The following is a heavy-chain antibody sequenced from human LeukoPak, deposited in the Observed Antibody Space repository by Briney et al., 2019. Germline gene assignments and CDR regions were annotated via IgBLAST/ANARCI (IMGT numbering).Heavy chain of an antibody. CDR2: ISSSGNSI. CDR3: VRWDY. J-gene: IGHJ4*02. CDR1: GFTFSTYE. V-gene: IGHV3-48*03. Sequence: GGSLRLSCAASGFTFSTYEMNWVRQAPGKGLEWVSYISSSGNSIYYADSVKGRFTISRDNAKNSLYLQMNSLRAEDTAVYYCVRWDYWGQGTLVIVSS.